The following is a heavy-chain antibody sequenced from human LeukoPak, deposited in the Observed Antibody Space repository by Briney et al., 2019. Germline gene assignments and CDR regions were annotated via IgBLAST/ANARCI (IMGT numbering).Heavy chain of an antibody. J-gene: IGHJ3*02. CDR1: GGTFSSYA. V-gene: IGHV1-69*04. D-gene: IGHD3-22*01. CDR2: IIPILGIA. CDR3: ARDRASNYYDRSGYYYVYAFDI. Sequence: SVKVSCKASGGTFSSYAISWVRQAPGQGPEWMGRIIPILGIANYAQKFQGRVTITADKSTSTAYMELSSLRSEDTAVYYCARDRASNYYDRSGYYYVYAFDIWGQGTMVTVSS.